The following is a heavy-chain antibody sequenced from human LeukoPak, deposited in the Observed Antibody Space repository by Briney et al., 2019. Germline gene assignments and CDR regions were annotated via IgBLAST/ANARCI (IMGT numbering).Heavy chain of an antibody. J-gene: IGHJ4*02. CDR3: ARVDGDYGHAEMDFDY. Sequence: SAKLSFNASGGNFSSYPITWVRQAPVQALKRIRRIIPIYGTATYAQKFQGRVTSTADESTSTAYMELSSLRSEDTAVYYCARVDGDYGHAEMDFDYWGQGTLVTVSS. CDR2: IIPIYGTA. CDR1: GGNFSSYP. D-gene: IGHD4-17*01. V-gene: IGHV1-69*13.